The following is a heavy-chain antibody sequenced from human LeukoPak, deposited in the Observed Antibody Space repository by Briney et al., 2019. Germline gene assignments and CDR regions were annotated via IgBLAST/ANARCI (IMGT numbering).Heavy chain of an antibody. J-gene: IGHJ3*02. CDR3: ARGRRRPRLAAFDI. Sequence: PSETLSLTCAVYGGSFSGYYWSWIRQPPGKGLEWVGEINHSGSTNYNPSLKSRVTISVDTSKNQFSLKLSSVTAADTAVYHCARGRRRPRLAAFDIWGQGTMVTVSS. CDR1: GGSFSGYY. CDR2: INHSGST. D-gene: IGHD3-3*02. V-gene: IGHV4-34*01.